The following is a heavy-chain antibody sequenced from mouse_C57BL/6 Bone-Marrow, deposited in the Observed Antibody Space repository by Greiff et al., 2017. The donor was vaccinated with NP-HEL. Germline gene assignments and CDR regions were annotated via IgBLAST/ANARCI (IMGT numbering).Heavy chain of an antibody. V-gene: IGHV1-15*01. D-gene: IGHD1-1*01. CDR3: TRSHYYGSSYFWFAY. J-gene: IGHJ3*01. CDR1: GYTFTDYE. CDR2: LDPETGGT. Sequence: VQLQQSGAELVRPGASVTLSCKASGYTFTDYEMHWVKQTPVHGLEWIGALDPETGGTAYNQKFKGKAILTADKSSSTAYMELRSLTSEDSAVYYCTRSHYYGSSYFWFAYWGQGTLVTVSA.